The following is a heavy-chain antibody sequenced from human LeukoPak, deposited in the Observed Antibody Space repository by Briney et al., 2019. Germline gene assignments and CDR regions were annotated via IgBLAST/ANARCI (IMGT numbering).Heavy chain of an antibody. CDR1: GFTFSNTW. CDR2: ISGSGGTT. V-gene: IGHV3-23*01. Sequence: GGSLRLSCAASGFTFSNTWMNWVRQAPGKGLEWVSAISGSGGTTYYADSVKGRFTISRDNSKNTLYLQMHNLRAEDTAVYYCAKDQIGSGTYYYYFDYWGQGALVTVSS. CDR3: AKDQIGSGTYYYYFDY. D-gene: IGHD3-10*01. J-gene: IGHJ4*02.